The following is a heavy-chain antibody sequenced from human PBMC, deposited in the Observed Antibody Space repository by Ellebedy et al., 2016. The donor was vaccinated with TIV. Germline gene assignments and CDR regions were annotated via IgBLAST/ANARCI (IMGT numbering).Heavy chain of an antibody. Sequence: GESLKISCAASGFIVSANYMSWVRQAPGKGLEWLSVIYIGGTILYADYVKGRFTISKDKPKNTVYLQMNSLRAEDTAVYYCAKGNGVPGPEPLDYWGQGTLVTVSS. J-gene: IGHJ4*02. D-gene: IGHD1-14*01. CDR2: IYIGGTI. CDR1: GFIVSANY. V-gene: IGHV3-66*01. CDR3: AKGNGVPGPEPLDY.